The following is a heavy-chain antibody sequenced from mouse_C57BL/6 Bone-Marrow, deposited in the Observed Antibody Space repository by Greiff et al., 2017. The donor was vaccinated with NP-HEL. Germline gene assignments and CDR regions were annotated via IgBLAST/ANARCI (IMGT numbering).Heavy chain of an antibody. CDR3: ARHGYDGFAY. CDR1: GFTFSSYG. J-gene: IGHJ3*01. CDR2: ISSGGSYT. V-gene: IGHV5-6*01. D-gene: IGHD2-14*01. Sequence: EVMLVESGGDLVKPGGSLKLSCAASGFTFSSYGMSWVRQTPDKRLEWVATISSGGSYTYYPDSVKGRFTISRDNAKTTLYLQMSSLKSEDTAMYYCARHGYDGFAYWGQGTLVTVSA.